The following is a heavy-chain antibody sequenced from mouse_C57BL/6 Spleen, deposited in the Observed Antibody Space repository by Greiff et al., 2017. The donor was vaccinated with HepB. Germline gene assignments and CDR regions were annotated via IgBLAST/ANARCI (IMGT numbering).Heavy chain of an antibody. V-gene: IGHV1-50*01. J-gene: IGHJ4*01. CDR3: AGAMYY. CDR2: IDPSDSYT. CDR1: GYTFTSYW. Sequence: QVQLKQPGAELVKPGASVKLSCKASGYTFTSYWMQWVKQRPGQGLEWIGEIDPSDSYTNYNQKFKGKATLTVDTSSSTAYMQLSSLTSEDSAVYYCAGAMYYWGQGTSVTVSS.